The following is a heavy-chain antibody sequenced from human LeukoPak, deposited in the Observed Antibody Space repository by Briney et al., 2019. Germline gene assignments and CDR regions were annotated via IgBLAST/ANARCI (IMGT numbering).Heavy chain of an antibody. CDR2: ISGSGGST. CDR3: AKCGDYYGSGSKPNLPSDY. V-gene: IGHV3-23*01. D-gene: IGHD3-10*01. CDR1: GFTFSSYA. J-gene: IGHJ4*02. Sequence: GGSLRLSCAASGFTFSSYAMSWVRQAPGKGLEWVSAISGSGGSTYYADSVKGRFTISRDNSKNTLYLQMNSLRAEDTAVYYCAKCGDYYGSGSKPNLPSDYWGQGTLVTVSS.